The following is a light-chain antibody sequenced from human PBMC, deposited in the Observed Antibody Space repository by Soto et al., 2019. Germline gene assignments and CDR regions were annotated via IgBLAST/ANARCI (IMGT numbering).Light chain of an antibody. CDR3: GSYTTTSTHV. CDR2: HVN. Sequence: QSALTQPASVSGSPGQSITISCTGTSTGVGDYKFVSWYQHHPGKAPKLVIFHVNNRPSGVSDRFSGSKSGNTASLTISGLQAEDEADYYCGSYTTTSTHVFGGGTKLTVL. CDR1: STGVGDYKF. V-gene: IGLV2-14*03. J-gene: IGLJ2*01.